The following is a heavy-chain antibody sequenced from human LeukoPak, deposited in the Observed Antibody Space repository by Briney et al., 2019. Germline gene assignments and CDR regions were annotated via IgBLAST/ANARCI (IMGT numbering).Heavy chain of an antibody. CDR2: ISGSGGST. D-gene: IGHD2-8*01. CDR3: AKSHEGMLFLDY. V-gene: IGHV3-23*01. Sequence: GGSLRLSCAASGFTFSSYAMSWVRQAPGKGLEWVSAISGSGGSTYCADSVKGRFTISRDNSKNTLYLQMNSLRAEDTAVYYCAKSHEGMLFLDYWGQGTLVTVSS. J-gene: IGHJ4*01. CDR1: GFTFSSYA.